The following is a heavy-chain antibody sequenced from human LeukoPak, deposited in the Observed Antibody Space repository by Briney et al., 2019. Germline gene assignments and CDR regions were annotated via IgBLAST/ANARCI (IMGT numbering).Heavy chain of an antibody. J-gene: IGHJ4*02. V-gene: IGHV4-39*01. Sequence: SETLSLTCTVSGGSISSSSYYWGWIRQPPGKGLEWIGSIYYSGSTYYNPSLKSRVTISVDTSKNQFSLKLSSVTAADTAVYYCARQRVGGSTNFDYWGQGTLVTVSP. CDR2: IYYSGST. CDR1: GGSISSSSYY. D-gene: IGHD3-16*01. CDR3: ARQRVGGSTNFDY.